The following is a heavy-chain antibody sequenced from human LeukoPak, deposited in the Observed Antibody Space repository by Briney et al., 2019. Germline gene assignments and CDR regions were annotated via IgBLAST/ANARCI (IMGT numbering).Heavy chain of an antibody. J-gene: IGHJ4*02. V-gene: IGHV3-74*01. CDR1: GFTFSNYY. CDR2: INTDGSGT. D-gene: IGHD4-17*01. Sequence: GGSLRLSCAASGFTFSNYYMHWVRQAPGKGLAWVSGINTDGSGTSYADSVKGRFTISRDNAKNTLYLQMNSLRAEDTAVYYCARDDYGDLHFDYWGQGTLVTVSS. CDR3: ARDDYGDLHFDY.